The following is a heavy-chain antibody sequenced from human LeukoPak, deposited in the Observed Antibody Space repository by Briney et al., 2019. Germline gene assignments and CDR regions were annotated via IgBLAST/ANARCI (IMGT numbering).Heavy chain of an antibody. CDR2: MKSKSDGGTT. CDR1: GFTFTAAW. D-gene: IGHD4-17*01. Sequence: PGGSLRLSCAVSGFTFTAAWMSWVRQAPGKGLEWVGRMKSKSDGGTTDYAAPVKGRFTISRDDSKTTLYLQMNSLKTEDAAVYYCTSVGYGGYYFDNWGQGTLVTVSS. CDR3: TSVGYGGYYFDN. V-gene: IGHV3-15*01. J-gene: IGHJ4*02.